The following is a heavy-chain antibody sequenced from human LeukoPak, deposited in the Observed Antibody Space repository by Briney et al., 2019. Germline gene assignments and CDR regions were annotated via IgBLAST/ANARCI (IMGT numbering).Heavy chain of an antibody. Sequence: GGSLRLSCAASGFMLSGSAMNWVRQAPGKGLEWVSSTNDAGSHIYYTDSVKGRFTISRDDAKNSLYLQMNSLRAEDSALYYCARDPAHYLRYGYFDYWGQGTLVTVSS. CDR1: GFMLSGSA. D-gene: IGHD4-17*01. V-gene: IGHV3-21*01. J-gene: IGHJ4*02. CDR2: TNDAGSHI. CDR3: ARDPAHYLRYGYFDY.